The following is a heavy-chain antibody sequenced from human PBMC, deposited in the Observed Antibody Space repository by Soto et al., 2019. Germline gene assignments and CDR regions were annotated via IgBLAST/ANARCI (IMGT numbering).Heavy chain of an antibody. Sequence: SETLSLTCTVSGGSISSSSYYWGWIRQPPGKGLEWIGSIYYSGSTYYNPSLKSRVTISVDTSKNQFSLKLSSVTAADTAVYYCARTEDIVLMVYAGAGMDVWGQGTTVTVSS. J-gene: IGHJ6*02. CDR1: GGSISSSSYY. CDR2: IYYSGST. CDR3: ARTEDIVLMVYAGAGMDV. V-gene: IGHV4-39*01. D-gene: IGHD2-8*01.